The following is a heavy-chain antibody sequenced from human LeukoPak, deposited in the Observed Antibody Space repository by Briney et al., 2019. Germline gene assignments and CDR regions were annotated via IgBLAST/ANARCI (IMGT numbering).Heavy chain of an antibody. CDR2: ISSNGGST. CDR3: VKTSIAARLGYFDY. Sequence: PGGSLRLSCAASGFTFSSYAMSWVRQAPGKGLEYVSAISSNGGSTYYADSVKGRFTISRDNSKNTLYLQMSSLRAEDTAVYYCVKTSIAARLGYFDYWGQGTLVTVSS. CDR1: GFTFSSYA. V-gene: IGHV3-64D*09. D-gene: IGHD6-6*01. J-gene: IGHJ4*02.